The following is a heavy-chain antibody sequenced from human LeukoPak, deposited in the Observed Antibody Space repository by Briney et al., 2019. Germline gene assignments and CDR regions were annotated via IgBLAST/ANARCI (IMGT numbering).Heavy chain of an antibody. CDR1: GYTLTDFS. CDR3: ATQDSYYDNSGRPLVPD. Sequence: GASLKVSCNISGYTLTDFSMHWVRQAPGKGLEWMGGFNREDDEAIYAPHFQGRVTVTEDTSTDTAYMELSSLRSEDTAVYYCATQDSYYDNSGRPLVPDWGQGTLVTVSS. V-gene: IGHV1-24*01. J-gene: IGHJ4*02. CDR2: FNREDDEA. D-gene: IGHD3-22*01.